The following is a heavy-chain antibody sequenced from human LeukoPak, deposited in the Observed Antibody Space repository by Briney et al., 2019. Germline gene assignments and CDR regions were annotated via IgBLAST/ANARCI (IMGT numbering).Heavy chain of an antibody. J-gene: IGHJ4*02. CDR1: GYTLTELS. D-gene: IGHD3-3*01. Sequence: ASVKVSCKVSGYTLTELSMHWVRQAPGKGLEWMGGFDPEDGETIYAQKFQGRVTMTGDTSTDTAYMELSSLRSEDTAVYYCATLGGSGYYSNYWGQGTLVTVSS. CDR2: FDPEDGET. CDR3: ATLGGSGYYSNY. V-gene: IGHV1-24*01.